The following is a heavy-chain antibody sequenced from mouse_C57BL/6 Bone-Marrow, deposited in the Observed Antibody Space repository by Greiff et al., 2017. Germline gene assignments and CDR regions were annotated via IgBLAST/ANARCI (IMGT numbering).Heavy chain of an antibody. CDR2: IYPGDGDT. J-gene: IGHJ2*01. Sequence: QVQLKESGPELVKPGASVKISCTASGYAFSSSWMNWVKQRPGKGLEWIGRIYPGDGDTNYNGKFKGKATLTADKSSSTAYMQLSSLTSEDSAVYFCARGHYYGSSPDYWGQGTTLTVSS. D-gene: IGHD1-1*01. CDR1: GYAFSSSW. V-gene: IGHV1-82*01. CDR3: ARGHYYGSSPDY.